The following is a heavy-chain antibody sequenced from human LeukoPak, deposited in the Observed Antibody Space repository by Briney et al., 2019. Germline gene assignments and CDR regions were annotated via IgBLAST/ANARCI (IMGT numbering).Heavy chain of an antibody. CDR2: IYHTGTT. J-gene: IGHJ4*02. Sequence: PSETLPLTCTVSGYSISSGYYWGWIRQAPGKGLEWIGNIYHTGTTYYNPSLKSRVTMSVDTSKNQFSLKLSPVTAADTAVYYCVRYSASYYYFEYWGQGTLVPVSS. CDR1: GYSISSGYY. D-gene: IGHD6-6*01. CDR3: VRYSASYYYFEY. V-gene: IGHV4-38-2*02.